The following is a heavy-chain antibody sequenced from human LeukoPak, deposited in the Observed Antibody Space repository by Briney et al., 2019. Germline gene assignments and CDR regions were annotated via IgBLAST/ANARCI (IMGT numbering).Heavy chain of an antibody. CDR2: IKQDGSVI. D-gene: IGHD6-6*01. V-gene: IGHV3-7*01. CDR1: RFTFSNYW. Sequence: PGGSLRLSCAASRFTFSNYWMSWVRQAPGKGLEWVANIKQDGSVIYYVDSVKGRFTISRDNAKNSPFLQMNSLRADDTAVYYCARIGYSSSSLDYWGQGTLVTVSS. J-gene: IGHJ4*02. CDR3: ARIGYSSSSLDY.